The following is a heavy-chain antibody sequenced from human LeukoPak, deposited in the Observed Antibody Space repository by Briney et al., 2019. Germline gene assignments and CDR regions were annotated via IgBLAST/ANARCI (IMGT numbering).Heavy chain of an antibody. D-gene: IGHD1-26*01. CDR3: ARGQSGSRSHFDY. J-gene: IGHJ4*02. CDR1: GLIVSSTY. V-gene: IGHV3-53*01. CDR2: IYSGGSI. Sequence: GGSLRLSCAASGLIVSSTYMTWVRQAPGKGLEWVSVIYSGGSIYYADSVKGRFTISRDNSRNTLYLQMNSLRAEDTAVYYCARGQSGSRSHFDYWGQGTLVTVSS.